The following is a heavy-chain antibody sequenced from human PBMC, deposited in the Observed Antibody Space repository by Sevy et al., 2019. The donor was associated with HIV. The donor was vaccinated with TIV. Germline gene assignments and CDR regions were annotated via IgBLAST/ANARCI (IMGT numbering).Heavy chain of an antibody. J-gene: IGHJ4*02. Sequence: GGSLRLSCGASGFTFSTYWMSWVRQAPGKGLEWVANINQDGSQKYYVDSVKGRFTISKDNAKNSLYLQMSSLRAEDTAVVYCAREFDGGPDYWGQGTLVTVSS. D-gene: IGHD3-9*01. CDR1: GFTFSTYW. V-gene: IGHV3-7*01. CDR3: AREFDGGPDY. CDR2: INQDGSQK.